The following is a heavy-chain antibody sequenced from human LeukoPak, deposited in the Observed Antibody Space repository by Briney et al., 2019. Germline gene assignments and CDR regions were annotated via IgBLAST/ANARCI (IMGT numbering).Heavy chain of an antibody. CDR2: ISGDGGST. D-gene: IGHD3-3*01. V-gene: IGHV3-43*02. J-gene: IGHJ4*02. CDR3: AKEIPPTIFGVGIDY. CDR1: GFTFDDYA. Sequence: GGSLRLSCAASGFTFDDYAMHWVRQAPGKGLEWVSLISGDGGSTYYADSVKGRFTISRDNSRNSLYLQMNSLRTEDTALYYCAKEIPPTIFGVGIDYWGQGTLVTVSS.